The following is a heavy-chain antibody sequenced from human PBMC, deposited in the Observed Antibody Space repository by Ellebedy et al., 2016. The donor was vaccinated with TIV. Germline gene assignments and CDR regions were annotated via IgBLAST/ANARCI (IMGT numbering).Heavy chain of an antibody. CDR2: ITHSGST. J-gene: IGHJ4*02. Sequence: MPGGSLRLSCAASGFTFSDYYMSWIRQPPGKGLEWIGEITHSGSTNYNPSLKSRVTISVDTSKNQFSLNLSSVTAADTAVYYCARGLARDYWGQGTLVTVSS. CDR3: ARGLARDY. CDR1: GFTFSDYY. V-gene: IGHV4-34*01.